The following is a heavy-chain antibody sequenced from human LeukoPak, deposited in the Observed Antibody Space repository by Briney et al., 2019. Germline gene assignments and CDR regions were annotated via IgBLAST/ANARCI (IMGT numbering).Heavy chain of an antibody. V-gene: IGHV3-23*01. CDR2: ISDIGLSI. CDR1: GFIFNSYA. CDR3: ARISLRAFDV. J-gene: IGHJ3*01. Sequence: GGSLRLSCAASGFIFNSYAMSWVRQAPGKGLEWVSTISDIGLSIYYADSVKGRLTISRDNSKNTLSLLLSSLRADDTAIYYCARISLRAFDVWGQGTTVTVSS. D-gene: IGHD2/OR15-2a*01.